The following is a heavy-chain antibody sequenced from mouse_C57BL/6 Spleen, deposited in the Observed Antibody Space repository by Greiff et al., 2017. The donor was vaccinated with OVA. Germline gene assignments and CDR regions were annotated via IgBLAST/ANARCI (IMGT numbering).Heavy chain of an antibody. CDR3: AKTAQATDYAMDY. CDR2: INPSTGGT. D-gene: IGHD3-2*02. CDR1: GYSFTGYY. V-gene: IGHV1-42*01. Sequence: EVQLKESGPELVKPGASVKISCKASGYSFTGYYMNWVKQSPEKSLEWIGEINPSTGGTTYNQKFKAKATLTVDKSSSTAYMQLKSLTSEDSAVYYCAKTAQATDYAMDYWGQGTSVTVSS. J-gene: IGHJ4*01.